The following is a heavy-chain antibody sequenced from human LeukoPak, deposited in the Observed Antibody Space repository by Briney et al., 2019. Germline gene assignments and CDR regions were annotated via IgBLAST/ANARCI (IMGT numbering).Heavy chain of an antibody. CDR2: IIPIFGTA. J-gene: IGHJ5*02. CDR3: ARGPSTRGWFDP. CDR1: GGTFSSYA. V-gene: IGHV1-69*13. Sequence: GASVKVSCKASGGTFSSYAISWVRQAPGQGLEWMGGIIPIFGTANYAQKFQGRVTITADESTSTAYMELSSLRSEDTAVYYCARGPSTRGWFDPWGQGTLVTVSS. D-gene: IGHD5/OR15-5a*01.